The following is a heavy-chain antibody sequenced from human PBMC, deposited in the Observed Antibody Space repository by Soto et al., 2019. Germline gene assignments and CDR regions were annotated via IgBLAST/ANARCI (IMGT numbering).Heavy chain of an antibody. V-gene: IGHV3-23*01. CDR3: AKPTATGGGAFDI. CDR1: GFICSSYD. J-gene: IGHJ3*02. D-gene: IGHD2-8*02. Sequence: GGSLRLSCAASGFICSSYDMSWVRQAPGKGLEWVSTILVGGSTHYEDSVKGRFTISRDTSKNTVYLQMNSLTAGDTAMYYCAKPTATGGGAFDICGQGTMVTVSS. CDR2: ILVGGST.